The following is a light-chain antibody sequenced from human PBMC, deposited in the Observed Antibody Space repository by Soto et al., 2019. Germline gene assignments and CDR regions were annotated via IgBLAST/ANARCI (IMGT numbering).Light chain of an antibody. CDR3: QQCNNWPPA. CDR1: QSISSN. CDR2: DAS. Sequence: EIVMTQSPATLSVSPGETATLSCRASQSISSNLAWYQQKPGQAPRLLIYDASTRATGIPARFSGSGSGTEFTLTISSLQSEDFAVYYCQQCNNWPPAFGQGTKLEI. J-gene: IGKJ2*01. V-gene: IGKV3D-15*01.